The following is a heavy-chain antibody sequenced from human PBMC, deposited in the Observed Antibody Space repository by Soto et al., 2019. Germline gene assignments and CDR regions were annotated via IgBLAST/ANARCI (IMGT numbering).Heavy chain of an antibody. Sequence: QLQLQESGPGLVKPSETLSLICTVSGGSISSSSYYWGWIRQPPGKGLEWIGSIYYSGSTYYNPSLKSRVTISIDTSKITLSLRLSSVTAADTVVYYCARDAAGRGVATGRYYMDVWGKETKVAVSS. CDR1: GGSISSSSYY. J-gene: IGHJ6*03. V-gene: IGHV4-39*02. D-gene: IGHD5-12*01. CDR3: ARDAAGRGVATGRYYMDV. CDR2: IYYSGST.